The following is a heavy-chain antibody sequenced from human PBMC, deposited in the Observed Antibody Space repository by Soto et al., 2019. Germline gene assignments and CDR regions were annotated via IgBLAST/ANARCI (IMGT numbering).Heavy chain of an antibody. D-gene: IGHD1-1*01. J-gene: IGHJ4*02. Sequence: QVQLVESGGGVVRPGRSLRLSCAATGFSFSTHGMHWVRQAPGKGLEWVAVIVNDGSEQDYSDSVKGRFTISRDNSKNTLYLQRNNLRAEDTAVYYCARDDNHADNGLDNWGQGILVTVSS. CDR3: ARDDNHADNGLDN. CDR1: GFSFSTHG. V-gene: IGHV3-33*01. CDR2: IVNDGSEQ.